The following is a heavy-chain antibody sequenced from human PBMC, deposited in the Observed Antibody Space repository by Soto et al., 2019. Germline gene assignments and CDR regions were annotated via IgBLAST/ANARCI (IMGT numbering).Heavy chain of an antibody. CDR3: AKDPDTSGSGYYRQYNWFDP. V-gene: IGHV3-23*01. D-gene: IGHD3-22*01. Sequence: PGGSLRLSCAASGFTFSSYAMSWVRQAPGKGLEWVSAISGSGGSTYYADSVKGRFTISRDNPKNTLYLQMNSLRAEDTAVYYCAKDPDTSGSGYYRQYNWFDPWGQGTLVTVSS. J-gene: IGHJ5*02. CDR2: ISGSGGST. CDR1: GFTFSSYA.